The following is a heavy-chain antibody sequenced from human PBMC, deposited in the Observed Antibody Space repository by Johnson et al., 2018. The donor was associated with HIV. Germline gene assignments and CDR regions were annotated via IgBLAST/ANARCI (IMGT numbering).Heavy chain of an antibody. CDR1: GFSFNDYG. D-gene: IGHD3-10*01. Sequence: VQLVESGGGVVQPGGSLRLSCAASGFSFNDYGMNWVRQVPGKGLEWVSGINWNGGSTGYADSVKGRFTISRDNAKKSLYLQMNSLRAGDTAVYYCARAGKWSGDAFDIWGQGTTVTVSS. V-gene: IGHV3-20*04. CDR3: ARAGKWSGDAFDI. CDR2: INWNGGST. J-gene: IGHJ3*02.